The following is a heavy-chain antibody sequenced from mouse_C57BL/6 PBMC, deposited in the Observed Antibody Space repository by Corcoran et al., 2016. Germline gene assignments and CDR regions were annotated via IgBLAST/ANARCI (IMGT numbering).Heavy chain of an antibody. CDR1: GYTFTTYG. D-gene: IGHD2-10*01. V-gene: IGHV9-3*01. J-gene: IGHJ2*01. CDR3: ARSYYGNVDY. CDR2: INTYSGVP. Sequence: QIQLVQSGPELKKPGETVKISCKASGYTFTTYGMSWVKQAPGKGLKWMGWINTYSGVPTYADDFKGRFAFSLETSASTAYLQINNLKNEDTATYFCARSYYGNVDYWGQGTTLTVSS.